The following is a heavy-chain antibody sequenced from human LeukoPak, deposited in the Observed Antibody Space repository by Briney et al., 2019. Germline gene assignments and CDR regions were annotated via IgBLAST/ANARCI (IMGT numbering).Heavy chain of an antibody. V-gene: IGHV5-51*01. Sequence: GESMKISWKGAGYNFFYYWSAWGRQVPGKGLEWMGIIYPVGSDTRYSPSFQGQVTISANKSSTTAYLQCSSLKASDTAMYYCARHASNNPLGFWGQGTTVTVSS. CDR3: ARHASNNPLGF. CDR1: GYNFFYYW. J-gene: IGHJ6*02. CDR2: IYPVGSDT. D-gene: IGHD1-14*01.